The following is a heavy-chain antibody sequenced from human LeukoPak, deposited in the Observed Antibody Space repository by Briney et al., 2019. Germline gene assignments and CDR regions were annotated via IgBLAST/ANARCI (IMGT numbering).Heavy chain of an antibody. D-gene: IGHD6-13*01. Sequence: PGGSLRLSCAASGFTFSNYWMHWVRQAPGKGLVWVSRVTSDGTGADYADSVRGRFTISRGNAKNTVYLHMNSLRAEDTAIYYCARVPAAAAGMGIDYWGQGTLVTVSS. CDR1: GFTFSNYW. CDR3: ARVPAAAAGMGIDY. CDR2: VTSDGTGA. V-gene: IGHV3-74*01. J-gene: IGHJ4*02.